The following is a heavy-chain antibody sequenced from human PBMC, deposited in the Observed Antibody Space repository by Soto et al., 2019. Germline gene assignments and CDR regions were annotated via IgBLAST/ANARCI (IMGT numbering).Heavy chain of an antibody. J-gene: IGHJ4*02. CDR1: GGSISSGGYY. D-gene: IGHD6-13*01. Sequence: SETLSLTCTVSGGSISSGGYYWSWIRQHPGKGLEWFGYIYYSGSTYYNPSLKSRVTISVDTSKNQFSLKLSSVTAADTAVYSCEMGKGYTSSSTFDYWGQGTLVTVSS. CDR3: EMGKGYTSSSTFDY. V-gene: IGHV4-31*03. CDR2: IYYSGST.